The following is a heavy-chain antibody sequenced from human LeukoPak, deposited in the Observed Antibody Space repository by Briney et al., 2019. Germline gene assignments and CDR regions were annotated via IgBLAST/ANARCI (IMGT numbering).Heavy chain of an antibody. Sequence: SETLSLTCSVSGGSISHYYWTWIRQAPGKGLEWIAYIYYSGNTSYNPSLKSRVTISLDTSKNQFSLKLSSVTAADTAVYYCARDKGYCSSTSCYGLDYWGQGTLVTVSS. D-gene: IGHD2-2*01. CDR2: IYYSGNT. V-gene: IGHV4-59*01. CDR1: GGSISHYY. CDR3: ARDKGYCSSTSCYGLDY. J-gene: IGHJ4*02.